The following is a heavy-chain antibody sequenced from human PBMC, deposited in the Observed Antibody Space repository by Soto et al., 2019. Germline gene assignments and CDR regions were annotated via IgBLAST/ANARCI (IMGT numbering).Heavy chain of an antibody. D-gene: IGHD3-22*01. V-gene: IGHV3-48*02. J-gene: IGHJ6*02. Sequence: PGGSLRLSCAASGFTFSSYSMNWVRQAPGKGLEWVSSISGSSSTIYYADSVKGRFTISRDNVKNSLFLQMNSLRDEDTAVYYCARASGYYDTSGYYGAFYYYGMDVWGQGTTVTVSS. CDR1: GFTFSSYS. CDR3: ARASGYYDTSGYYGAFYYYGMDV. CDR2: ISGSSSTI.